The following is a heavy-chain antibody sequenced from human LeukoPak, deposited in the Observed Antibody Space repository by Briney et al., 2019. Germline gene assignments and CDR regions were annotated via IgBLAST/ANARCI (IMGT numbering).Heavy chain of an antibody. CDR2: ISFGTNT. D-gene: IGHD1-14*01. J-gene: IGHJ4*02. Sequence: PGGSLRLSCAASAFTFSTYAMHWVRQAPGKGLEWVAVISFGTNTKYADSVKGRFTISRDNSKNTLDLQMNSLRTEDTAVYYCATSETDRLYYFDNWGQGTLVTVCS. V-gene: IGHV3-30-3*01. CDR3: ATSETDRLYYFDN. CDR1: AFTFSTYA.